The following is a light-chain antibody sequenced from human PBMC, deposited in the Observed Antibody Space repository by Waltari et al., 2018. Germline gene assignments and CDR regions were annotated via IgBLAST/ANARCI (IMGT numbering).Light chain of an antibody. Sequence: EIVLTKSPGTLSFSTGERATLSCRSSQSVTRISLTLYQQKLGQAPRLLIYGTSSRATGIPDRFSGSGSGTDFTLTISRLEPEDFAVYYCQQYDGEVVTFGGGTKVEI. CDR3: QQYDGEVVT. J-gene: IGKJ4*01. CDR1: QSVTRIS. V-gene: IGKV3-20*01. CDR2: GTS.